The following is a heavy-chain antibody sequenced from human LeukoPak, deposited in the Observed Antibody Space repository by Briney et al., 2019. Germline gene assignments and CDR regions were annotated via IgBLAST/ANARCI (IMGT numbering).Heavy chain of an antibody. J-gene: IGHJ6*02. CDR3: ARVDRAAAVPDYYGMDV. V-gene: IGHV1-46*01. CDR1: GYTFTSYY. Sequence: ASVKVSCKASGYTFTSYYMHWVRQAPGQGLEWMGIINPSGGSTSYAQKFQGRVTMTRDTSTSTVYMELSSLRSEDTAVYYCARVDRAAAVPDYYGMDVWGQGTTVTVSS. CDR2: INPSGGST. D-gene: IGHD6-13*01.